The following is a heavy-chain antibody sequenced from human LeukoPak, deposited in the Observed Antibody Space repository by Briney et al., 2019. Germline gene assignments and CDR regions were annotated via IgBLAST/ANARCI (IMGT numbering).Heavy chain of an antibody. D-gene: IGHD3-3*01. V-gene: IGHV3-20*04. CDR2: INWNGGST. J-gene: IGHJ4*02. Sequence: GGSLRLSCAASGFTFSSYAMSWVRQAPGKGLEWVSGINWNGGSTGYADSVKGRFTISRDNAKNSLYLQMNSLRAEDTALYYCARGLTYYDFWRAFDYWGQGTLVTVSS. CDR1: GFTFSSYA. CDR3: ARGLTYYDFWRAFDY.